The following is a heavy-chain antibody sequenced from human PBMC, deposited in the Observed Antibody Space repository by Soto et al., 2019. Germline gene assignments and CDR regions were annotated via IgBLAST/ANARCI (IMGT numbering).Heavy chain of an antibody. CDR1: GASISKGGYS. D-gene: IGHD7-27*01. J-gene: IGHJ4*02. V-gene: IGHV4-30-2*01. Sequence: PSEARSVTCAGSGASISKGGYSVTWIRQPPAEGLEWIGYFSHTGGTYYNPSLKSRVIISVDGSRNHLSLKLKSVTAADTAVYYCPRLNGAPDSRGQATLVTVS. CDR3: PRLNGAPDS. CDR2: FSHTGGT.